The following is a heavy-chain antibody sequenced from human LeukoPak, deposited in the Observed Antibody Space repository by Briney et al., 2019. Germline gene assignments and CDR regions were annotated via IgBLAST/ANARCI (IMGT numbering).Heavy chain of an antibody. Sequence: SETLSLTCTVSGGSISSYYWSWIRQPAGKGLEWIGRIYTSGSTNYNPSLKSRVTMSVDTSKNQFSLKLSSVTAADTAVYYCARDYGSGSSVLDVGLNWGQGTLVTVSS. CDR3: ARDYGSGSSVLDVGLN. CDR1: GGSISSYY. CDR2: IYTSGST. D-gene: IGHD3-10*01. J-gene: IGHJ4*02. V-gene: IGHV4-4*07.